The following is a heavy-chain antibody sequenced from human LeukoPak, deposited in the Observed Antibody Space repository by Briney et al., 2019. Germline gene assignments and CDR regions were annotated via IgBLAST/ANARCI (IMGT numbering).Heavy chain of an antibody. J-gene: IGHJ3*02. D-gene: IGHD3-9*01. CDR1: GGSISSSSYY. V-gene: IGHV4-39*07. Sequence: SETLSLTCTVSGGSISSSSYYWRWIRQPPGKGLEWIGSIYYSGSTHYNPSLKSRVTISVDTSKNQFSLKLSSVTAADTAVYYCARGAYYDILTGYYLPDAFDIWGQGTMVTVSS. CDR3: ARGAYYDILTGYYLPDAFDI. CDR2: IYYSGST.